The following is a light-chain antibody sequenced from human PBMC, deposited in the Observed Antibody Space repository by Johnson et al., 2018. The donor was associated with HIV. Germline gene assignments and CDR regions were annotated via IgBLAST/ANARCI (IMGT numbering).Light chain of an antibody. CDR3: GTWDTSLGAQYV. CDR1: SSNIGNNY. V-gene: IGLV1-51*01. J-gene: IGLJ1*01. Sequence: QSALTQPPSVSAAPGQKVTISCSGSSSNIGNNYVSWYQQLPGTAPKLLIYDNNKRPSGIPDRLSDSQSGTSATLAITGLQTGDEADYYCGTWDTSLGAQYVFGTGTKVTVL. CDR2: DNN.